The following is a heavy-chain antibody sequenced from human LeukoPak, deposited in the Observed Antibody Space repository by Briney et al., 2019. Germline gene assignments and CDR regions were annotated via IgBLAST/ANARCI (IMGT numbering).Heavy chain of an antibody. CDR3: ARVPLVRYYDILTGYYSSGPTKYYFDY. CDR1: GFTFSSYG. D-gene: IGHD3-9*01. Sequence: GGSLRLSCAASGFTFSSYGVHWVRQAPGKGLEWVAFIRYDGSNKYYADSVKGRFTISRDNAKNSLYLQMNSLRAEDTAVYYCARVPLVRYYDILTGYYSSGPTKYYFDYWGQGTLVTVSS. CDR2: IRYDGSNK. V-gene: IGHV3-30*02. J-gene: IGHJ4*02.